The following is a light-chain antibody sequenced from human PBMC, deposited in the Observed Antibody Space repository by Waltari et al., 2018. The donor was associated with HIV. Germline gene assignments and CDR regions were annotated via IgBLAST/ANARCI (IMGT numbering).Light chain of an antibody. CDR3: QQYYTTPLT. V-gene: IGKV4-1*01. Sequence: DIVMTQSPDSVAVSLGERATINCRSSQNVLKSSTYRNYLAWYQQKPGQPPTLLFYWASTRESGVPDRFSASGSGTDFTLTISSLQAEDVAVYYCQQYYTTPLTFGGGTKVEIK. J-gene: IGKJ4*01. CDR1: QNVLKSSTYRNY. CDR2: WAS.